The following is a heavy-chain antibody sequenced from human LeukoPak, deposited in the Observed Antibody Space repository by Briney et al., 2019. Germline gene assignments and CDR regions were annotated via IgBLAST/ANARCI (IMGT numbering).Heavy chain of an antibody. CDR2: IIPIFGIA. CDR3: ARGRSRGMATITAYYYYYYGMDV. Sequence: SVKVSFKASGGTFSNYAISWVRQAPGQGLEWMGRIIPIFGIANYAQKFQGRVTITADKSTSTAYMELSSLRSEDTAVYYCARGRSRGMATITAYYYYYYGMDVWGQGTTVTVSS. V-gene: IGHV1-69*04. J-gene: IGHJ6*02. CDR1: GGTFSNYA. D-gene: IGHD5-24*01.